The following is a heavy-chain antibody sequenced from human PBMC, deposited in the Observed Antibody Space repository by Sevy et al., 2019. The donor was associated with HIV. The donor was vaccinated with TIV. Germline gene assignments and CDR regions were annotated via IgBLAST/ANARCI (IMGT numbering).Heavy chain of an antibody. Sequence: GGSLRLSCAASGFTFSSYGMHWVRQAPGKGLEWVALIWYDGNNKNYEDSVKGRFTISRDNSKNTLYLQMNSLRAEDTALYYCAKDGLIDYYGSGSYFDYWGQGTRVTVSS. D-gene: IGHD3-10*01. CDR2: IWYDGNNK. V-gene: IGHV3-33*06. CDR1: GFTFSSYG. CDR3: AKDGLIDYYGSGSYFDY. J-gene: IGHJ4*02.